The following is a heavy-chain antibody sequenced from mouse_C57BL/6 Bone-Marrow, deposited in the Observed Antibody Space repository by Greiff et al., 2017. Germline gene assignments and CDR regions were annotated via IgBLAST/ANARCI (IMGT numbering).Heavy chain of an antibody. V-gene: IGHV5-9-1*02. CDR3: TRDITTVEYWDFEV. D-gene: IGHD1-1*01. Sequence: EVHLVESGEGLVKPGGSLKLSCAASGFTFSSYAMSWVRQTPEKRLEWVAYISSGGDYIYYADTVKGRFTISRDNARNTLYLQMSSLKSEDTAMYYCTRDITTVEYWDFEVWGTGTTVTGSS. CDR1: GFTFSSYA. CDR2: ISSGGDYI. J-gene: IGHJ1*03.